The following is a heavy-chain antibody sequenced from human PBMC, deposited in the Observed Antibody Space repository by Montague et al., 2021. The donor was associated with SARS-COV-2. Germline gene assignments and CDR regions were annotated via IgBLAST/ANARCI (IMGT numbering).Heavy chain of an antibody. D-gene: IGHD2-2*01. CDR3: ARGVPPVY. V-gene: IGHV3-11*05. J-gene: IGHJ4*02. CDR1: GFTFSDYY. Sequence: SLRLSCAASGFTFSDYYMSWIRQAPGEGLEWVSYISSTSSYTNYADSVKGRFTASRDNAKSSLYLHMNSLRPEGTAVYYCARGVPPVYWGQGTLVTVSS. CDR2: ISSTSSYT.